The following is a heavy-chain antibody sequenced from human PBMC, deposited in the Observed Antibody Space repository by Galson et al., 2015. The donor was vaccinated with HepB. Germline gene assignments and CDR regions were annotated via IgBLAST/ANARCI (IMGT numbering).Heavy chain of an antibody. J-gene: IGHJ3*02. CDR1: GFTFDDYA. D-gene: IGHD1-26*01. Sequence: SLRLSCAASGFTFDDYAMHWVRQAPGKGLEWVSGISWNSGSIGYADSVKGRFTISRDNAKNSLYLQMNSLRAEDTALYYCAKDKAAIVGAYGAFDIWGQGTMVTVSS. CDR3: AKDKAAIVGAYGAFDI. V-gene: IGHV3-9*01. CDR2: ISWNSGSI.